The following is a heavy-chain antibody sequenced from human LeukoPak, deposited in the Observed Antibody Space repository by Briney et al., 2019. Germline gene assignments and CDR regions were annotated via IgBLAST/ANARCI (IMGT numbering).Heavy chain of an antibody. CDR2: ISSSSSTI. CDR1: GFTFSSYS. Sequence: PGGSLRLSCAASGFTFSSYSMNWVRQAPGKGLEWVSHISSSSSTIYYADSVKGRFTISRDNAKNSLYLQMNSLTGEDTAIYYCAKATGNLGNWGQGTLVTLSS. CDR3: AKATGNLGN. J-gene: IGHJ4*02. D-gene: IGHD1-1*01. V-gene: IGHV3-48*01.